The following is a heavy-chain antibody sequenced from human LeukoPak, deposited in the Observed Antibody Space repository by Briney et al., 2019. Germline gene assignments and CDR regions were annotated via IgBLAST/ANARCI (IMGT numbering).Heavy chain of an antibody. Sequence: GGSLRLSCAASGFTVSSNYMSWVRQAPGKGLEWVSVIYSGGSTYYADSVKGRFTISRDNSKNTLYLQMNSLRAEDTAVYYCAREGYGPLLRAFHIWGQGTMVTVSS. CDR2: IYSGGST. CDR1: GFTVSSNY. CDR3: AREGYGPLLRAFHI. D-gene: IGHD4-17*01. V-gene: IGHV3-66*02. J-gene: IGHJ3*02.